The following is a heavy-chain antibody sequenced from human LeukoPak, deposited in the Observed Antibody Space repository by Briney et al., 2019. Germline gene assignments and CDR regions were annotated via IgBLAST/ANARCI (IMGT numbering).Heavy chain of an antibody. J-gene: IGHJ4*02. CDR1: GFTFSSYA. V-gene: IGHV3-30-3*01. CDR2: ISYDGSNK. CDR3: ASGVGIAAAGYYFDY. D-gene: IGHD6-13*01. Sequence: PGGSLGLSCAASGFTFSSYAMHWVRQAPGEGLEWVAVISYDGSNKYYADSVKGRFTISRDNSKNTLYLQMNSLRAEDTAVYYCASGVGIAAAGYYFDYWGQGTLVTVSS.